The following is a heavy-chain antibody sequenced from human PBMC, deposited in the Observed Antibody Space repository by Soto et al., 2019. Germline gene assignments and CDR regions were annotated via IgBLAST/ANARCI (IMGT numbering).Heavy chain of an antibody. CDR1: GFTFSSYG. CDR3: AKMYYYGFDL. Sequence: LRLSCAASGFTFSSYGMHWVRQAPGKGLEWVAVISYDGSNKYYADSVKGRFTISRDNSKNTLYLQMNSLRAEDTAVYYCAKMYYYGFDLWAQGNLVTVSS. V-gene: IGHV3-30*18. J-gene: IGHJ5*02. D-gene: IGHD3-10*01. CDR2: ISYDGSNK.